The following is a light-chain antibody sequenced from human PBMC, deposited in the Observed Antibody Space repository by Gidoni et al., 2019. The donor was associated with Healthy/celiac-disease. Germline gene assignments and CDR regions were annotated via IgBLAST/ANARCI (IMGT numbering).Light chain of an antibody. CDR2: AAS. J-gene: IGKJ1*01. V-gene: IGKV1-39*01. CDR3: QQSYSTPQT. Sequence: DIQMTQSPSSLSASVGDRVTITCRARQSISSYLNWYQQKPVKAPKLLIYAASSLQSGVPSRFSGSGSGTDFTITISSLQPEDFATYYCQQSYSTPQTCGQGTKVEIK. CDR1: QSISSY.